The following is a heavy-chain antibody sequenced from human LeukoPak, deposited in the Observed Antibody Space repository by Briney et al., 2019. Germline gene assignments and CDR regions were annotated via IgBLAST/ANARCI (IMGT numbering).Heavy chain of an antibody. Sequence: PSETLSLTCAVYGESLNSYYWSWVRRPPGEGLEWIGEIYESGTTKYNPSLKSRVAISMVPSKQQFSLRLSSATAADTAVYYCARGAWATRLASWGLGTPVIVSS. V-gene: IGHV4-34*01. CDR1: GESLNSYY. D-gene: IGHD2-15*01. J-gene: IGHJ4*02. CDR2: IYESGTT. CDR3: ARGAWATRLAS.